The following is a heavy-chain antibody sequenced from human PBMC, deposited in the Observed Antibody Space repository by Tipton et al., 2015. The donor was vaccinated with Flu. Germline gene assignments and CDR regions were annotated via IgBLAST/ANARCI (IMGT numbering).Heavy chain of an antibody. CDR2: AFYRGSP. Sequence: TLSLTCTVSGGSISSRTDYWVWIRQSPGKGLEWIGRAFYRGSPTKNPSLKSRVAISVDMSKNQFSLRLSSVTAADTAVYYCARRDYSNYVSEPKNWFDPWGQGILVTVSS. J-gene: IGHJ5*02. V-gene: IGHV4-39*01. CDR3: ARRDYSNYVSEPKNWFDP. D-gene: IGHD4-11*01. CDR1: GGSISSRTDY.